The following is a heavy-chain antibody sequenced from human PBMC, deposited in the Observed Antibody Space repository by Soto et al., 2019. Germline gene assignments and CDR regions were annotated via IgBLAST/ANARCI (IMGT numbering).Heavy chain of an antibody. CDR1: GFNFANYA. CDR3: AKVANVGVVVEYFDH. J-gene: IGHJ4*02. CDR2: ISSTGRRT. D-gene: IGHD3-3*01. Sequence: GGSLRLSCGSSGFNFANYAMGWVRQAPGKGLEWVSGISSTGRRTYYADSVRGRFSISRDNSKNTVDLQINSLRAEDTAVYYCAKVANVGVVVEYFDHWGQVPMCTFSS. V-gene: IGHV3-23*01.